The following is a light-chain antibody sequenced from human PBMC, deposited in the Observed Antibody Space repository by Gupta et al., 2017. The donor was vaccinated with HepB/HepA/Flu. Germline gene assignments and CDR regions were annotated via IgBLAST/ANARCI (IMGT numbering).Light chain of an antibody. CDR2: GAS. J-gene: IGKJ4*01. CDR1: QSVSSSH. V-gene: IGKV3-20*01. CDR3: QQYGSSLLT. Sequence: EIVLTQSPGTLSLSPGQRASLSCRASQSVSSSHLAWYQQKPGQAPRLLIYGASIRATGIPDRFSGSGSGTDCTLAITRLEPEDFALYYCQQYGSSLLTFGGGTKVEIK.